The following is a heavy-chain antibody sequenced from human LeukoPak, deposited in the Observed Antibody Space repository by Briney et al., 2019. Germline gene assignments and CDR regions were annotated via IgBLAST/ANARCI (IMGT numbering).Heavy chain of an antibody. CDR1: GGSISSYY. D-gene: IGHD5-24*01. CDR3: AREDDGYNYYGAAFDI. CDR2: IYYSGST. J-gene: IGHJ3*02. Sequence: SETLSLTCTVSGGSISSYYWSWIRQPPGKGLEWIGYIYYSGSTNYNPSLKSRVTISVDTSKNQFSLKLSSVTAADTAVYYCAREDDGYNYYGAAFDIWGQGTMVTVSS. V-gene: IGHV4-59*01.